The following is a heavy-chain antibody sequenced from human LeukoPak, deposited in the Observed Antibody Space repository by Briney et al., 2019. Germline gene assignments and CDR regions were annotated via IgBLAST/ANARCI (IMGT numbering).Heavy chain of an antibody. D-gene: IGHD3-3*01. V-gene: IGHV1-2*02. CDR3: ARVTHITIFGVVTIPGELAFDI. J-gene: IGHJ3*02. CDR1: GYTFTGYY. Sequence: GASVKVSCKASGYTFTGYYMHWVRQAPGQGLEWMGWINPNSGGTNYAQKFQGRVTMTRDTSISTAYMELSRLRSDDTAVYYCARVTHITIFGVVTIPGELAFDIWGQGTMVTVSS. CDR2: INPNSGGT.